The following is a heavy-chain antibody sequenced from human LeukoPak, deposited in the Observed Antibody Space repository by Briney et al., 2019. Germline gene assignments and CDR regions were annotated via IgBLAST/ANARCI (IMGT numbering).Heavy chain of an antibody. V-gene: IGHV3-33*08. CDR1: GFTFSSYV. CDR2: VWYDGINK. J-gene: IGHJ4*02. CDR3: ARSTSSEYDIYHFDY. D-gene: IGHD3-9*01. Sequence: GGSLRLSCAASGFTFSSYVMTWVRQAPGKGLEWVAVVWYDGINKYYADSVKGRFTISRDNSKNTLYLQMNSLRAEDTAVYYCARSTSSEYDIYHFDYWGQGTLVTVSS.